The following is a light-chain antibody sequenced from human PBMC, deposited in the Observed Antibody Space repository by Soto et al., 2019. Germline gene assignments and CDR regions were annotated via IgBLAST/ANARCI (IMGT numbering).Light chain of an antibody. CDR3: HQYNKWPPIT. CDR1: HSVRSD. V-gene: IGKV3-15*01. CDR2: DAS. J-gene: IGKJ5*01. Sequence: EIGMTQSPATLSVSPGERATLSCRASHSVRSDLAWYQQKPGQFPRLLIFDASTRATGIPARFSGSGSGTEFTLTISNLQSEDFAVYYCHQYNKWPPITFGQGTRLEIK.